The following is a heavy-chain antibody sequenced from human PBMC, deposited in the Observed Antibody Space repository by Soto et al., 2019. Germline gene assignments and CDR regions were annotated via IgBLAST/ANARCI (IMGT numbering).Heavy chain of an antibody. D-gene: IGHD1-26*01. V-gene: IGHV1-69*13. Sequence: ASVKVSCKASGGTFSNYAISWVRQAPGQGLEWMGGIIPFFGIATHAQKFQVRVTIAADESTTTAYMELSSLRSEDTAVYYCARGQPPPKHREVPYYYFYYGMDVWGQGTTVTVSS. J-gene: IGHJ6*02. CDR1: GGTFSNYA. CDR3: ARGQPPPKHREVPYYYFYYGMDV. CDR2: IIPFFGIA.